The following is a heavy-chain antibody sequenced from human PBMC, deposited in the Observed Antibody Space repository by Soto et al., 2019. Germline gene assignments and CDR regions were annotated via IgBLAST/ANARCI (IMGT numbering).Heavy chain of an antibody. CDR1: RFTFSDHY. D-gene: IGHD3-3*01. J-gene: IGHJ6*02. V-gene: IGHV3-11*06. CDR3: ARDYHAGLLEWPMDV. Sequence: QVQLVESGGDLVKPGGSLRLSCTASRFTFSDHYMSWIRQAPGKGLEWVSSISSSSSYIYYADSVKGRFTISRDNAKNSLYLQMNSLRAEDTAVYYCARDYHAGLLEWPMDVWGQGTTVTVSS. CDR2: ISSSSSYI.